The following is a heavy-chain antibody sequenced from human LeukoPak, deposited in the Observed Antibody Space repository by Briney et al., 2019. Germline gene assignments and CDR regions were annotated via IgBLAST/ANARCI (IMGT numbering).Heavy chain of an antibody. CDR3: ARHYYYASGSPFDY. D-gene: IGHD3-10*01. J-gene: IGHJ4*02. V-gene: IGHV4-34*01. CDR2: INHSGST. CDR1: GGSFNDYY. Sequence: PSETLSLTCAVYGGSFNDYYWSWIRQPPGKGLEWIGEINHSGSTNYNPSLKSRVTISVDTSKNQVCLGLSSVTAADTAVYYCARHYYYASGSPFDYWGQGTLVTVSS.